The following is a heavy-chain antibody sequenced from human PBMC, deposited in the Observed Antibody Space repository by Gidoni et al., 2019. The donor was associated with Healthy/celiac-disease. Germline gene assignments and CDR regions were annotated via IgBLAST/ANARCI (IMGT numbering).Heavy chain of an antibody. V-gene: IGHV4-31*03. CDR3: ARGGYDYVWGSYRYMASFDY. Sequence: QVQLQESGPGLVKPSQTLSLTCTVSGGSISSGGYYWSWIRQHPGKGLEWIGYIYYSGSTYYNPSLKSRVTISVDTSKIQFSLKLSSVTAADTAVYYCARGGYDYVWGSYRYMASFDYWGQGTLVTVSS. D-gene: IGHD3-16*02. J-gene: IGHJ4*02. CDR2: IYYSGST. CDR1: GGSISSGGYY.